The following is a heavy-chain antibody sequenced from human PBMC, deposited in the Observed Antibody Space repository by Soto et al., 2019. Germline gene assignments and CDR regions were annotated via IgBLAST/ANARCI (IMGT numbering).Heavy chain of an antibody. CDR3: ARHPERIAQIGWFDP. Sequence: GGSLRLSCAASGFTFSSYSRNWVRQAPGKGLEWVSYISSSSSTIYYADSVKGRFTISRDNAKNSLYLQMNSLRAEDTAVYYCARHPERIAQIGWFDPWGQGTLVTVSP. V-gene: IGHV3-48*01. CDR1: GFTFSSYS. CDR2: ISSSSSTI. D-gene: IGHD6-13*01. J-gene: IGHJ5*02.